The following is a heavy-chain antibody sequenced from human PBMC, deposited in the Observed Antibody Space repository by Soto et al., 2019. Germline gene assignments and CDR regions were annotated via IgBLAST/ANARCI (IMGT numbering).Heavy chain of an antibody. CDR2: IIPIFGTA. J-gene: IGHJ4*02. CDR1: GGTFSSYA. CDR3: AREDIVATIRGYFDY. D-gene: IGHD5-12*01. V-gene: IGHV1-69*13. Sequence: GASVKVSCKASGGTFSSYAISWVRQAPGQGLEWKGGIIPIFGTANYAQKFQGRVTITADESTSTAYMELSSLRSEDTAVYYCAREDIVATIRGYFDYWGQGTLVTV.